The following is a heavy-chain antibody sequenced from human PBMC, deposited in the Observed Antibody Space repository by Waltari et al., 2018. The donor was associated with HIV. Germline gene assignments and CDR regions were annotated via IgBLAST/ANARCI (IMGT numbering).Heavy chain of an antibody. Sequence: EVQLVESGGGLVQPGESLRLSCGASGFTFRSTWMHWVRQAPGGGLVWVSRVNPDGSGTAYADSVKVRFTSSRDNAKNTVYLQMNSLRAEDTAVYYCATTTTTTYFSWGQGTLVTVSS. CDR2: VNPDGSGT. CDR3: ATTTTTTYFS. J-gene: IGHJ5*02. CDR1: GFTFRSTW. D-gene: IGHD1-1*01. V-gene: IGHV3-74*03.